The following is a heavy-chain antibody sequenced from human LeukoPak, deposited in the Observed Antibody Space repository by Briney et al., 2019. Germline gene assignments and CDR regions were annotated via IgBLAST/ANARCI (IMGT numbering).Heavy chain of an antibody. CDR1: GGSISSGDYY. V-gene: IGHV4-30-4*01. Sequence: SETLSLTCTVSGGSISSGDYYWSWIRQPPGKGPEWIGYIYYSGSTYYNPSLKSRVTISADTPKNQFSLKLSSVTAADTAVYYCVRISGSWNFDYWGQGTLVTVSS. CDR3: VRISGSWNFDY. J-gene: IGHJ4*02. D-gene: IGHD3-10*01. CDR2: IYYSGST.